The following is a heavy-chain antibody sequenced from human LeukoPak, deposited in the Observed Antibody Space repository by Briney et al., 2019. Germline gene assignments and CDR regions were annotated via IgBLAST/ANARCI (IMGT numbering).Heavy chain of an antibody. CDR2: INSDGSST. D-gene: IGHD2-21*02. CDR3: AREYCGGDCYSGYYYGMDV. V-gene: IGHV3-74*01. CDR1: GFTFSSYW. Sequence: GGSLRLSCAASGFTFSSYWMHWVRQAPGKGLVWVSRINSDGSSTSCADSVKGRFTISRDNAKNTLYLQMNSLRAEDTAVYYCAREYCGGDCYSGYYYGMDVWGQGTTVTVSS. J-gene: IGHJ6*02.